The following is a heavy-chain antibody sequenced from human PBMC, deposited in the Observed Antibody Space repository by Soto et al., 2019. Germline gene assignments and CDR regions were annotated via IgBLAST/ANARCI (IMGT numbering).Heavy chain of an antibody. J-gene: IGHJ5*02. CDR2: IYWDDDK. Sequence: SGPTLVNPTQTLTLTCTFSGFSLTTSGVGVGWIRQPPGKALEWLALIYWDDDKRYSPSLKGRLTITKDTSKNQVVLTMTKMDPVDTATYYCAHRRGKYRGFWFDPWGQGTLVTVSS. D-gene: IGHD3-10*01. CDR3: AHRRGKYRGFWFDP. CDR1: GFSLTTSGVG. V-gene: IGHV2-5*02.